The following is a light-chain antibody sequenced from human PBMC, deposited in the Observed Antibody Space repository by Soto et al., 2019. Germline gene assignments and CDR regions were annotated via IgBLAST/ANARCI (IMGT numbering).Light chain of an antibody. CDR1: QSVSSTY. V-gene: IGKV3-20*01. Sequence: ESVLTQSPGTLSLSPGERATLSCRASQSVSSTYLAWYQHKPGQAPRLLIYGASSRETGIPDTFSGSGSGTDFTLTISRLEPEDFAVYYCEQYDSSPYTFGQGTKVDIK. J-gene: IGKJ2*01. CDR2: GAS. CDR3: EQYDSSPYT.